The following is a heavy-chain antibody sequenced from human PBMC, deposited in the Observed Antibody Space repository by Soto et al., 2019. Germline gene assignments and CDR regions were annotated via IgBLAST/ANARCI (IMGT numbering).Heavy chain of an antibody. Sequence: QVQLVQSGAEVKKPGSPVKVSCKASGGTFGSYGITWARQAPGQGLEWMGGIIPIVGTGNYAQKFRGRATITADESTSTVYMELSRLRSDDTAVYYCAREGCSGSSLPYWGQGTLVTVSS. CDR2: IIPIVGTG. V-gene: IGHV1-69*01. J-gene: IGHJ4*02. D-gene: IGHD1-26*01. CDR1: GGTFGSYG. CDR3: AREGCSGSSLPY.